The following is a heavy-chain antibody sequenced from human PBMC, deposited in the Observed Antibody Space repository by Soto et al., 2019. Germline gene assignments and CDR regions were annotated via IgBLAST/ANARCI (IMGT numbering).Heavy chain of an antibody. J-gene: IGHJ6*02. CDR3: ARGHSPSYGSGSSSSSYYYYGMDV. Sequence: ASVKVSCKASGYTFTSYDINWVRQATGQGLEWMGWMNPNSGNTGYAQKFQGRVTMTRNTSISTAYMELSSLRSEDTAVYYCARGHSPSYGSGSSSSSYYYYGMDVWGQGTTVTVSS. CDR2: MNPNSGNT. CDR1: GYTFTSYD. V-gene: IGHV1-8*01. D-gene: IGHD3-10*01.